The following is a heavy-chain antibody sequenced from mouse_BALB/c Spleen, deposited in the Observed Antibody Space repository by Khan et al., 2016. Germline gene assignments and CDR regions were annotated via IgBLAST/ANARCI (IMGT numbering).Heavy chain of an antibody. CDR1: GYTFTSYW. CDR3: ARRGAYCDYDY. J-gene: IGHJ2*01. D-gene: IGHD2-4*01. Sequence: QDQLQQAGAELAKPGASVKMSCKASGYTFTSYWMHWVKQRPGQGLEWIGYINPSTGYTEYNQKFKDKATLTADKSSSTAYMQLTSLTSEDSAVYYCARRGAYCDYDYWGQGTTLTVAS. V-gene: IGHV1-7*01. CDR2: INPSTGYT.